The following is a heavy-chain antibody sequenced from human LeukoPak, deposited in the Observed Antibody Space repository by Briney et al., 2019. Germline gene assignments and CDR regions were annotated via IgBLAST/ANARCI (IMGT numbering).Heavy chain of an antibody. CDR2: ITSKSGFI. J-gene: IGHJ1*01. V-gene: IGHV3-9*01. CDR3: AKDLYTYSLQYFHH. CDR1: GFTLDDYA. Sequence: GRSLRLSCAASGFTLDDYAMHWVRQGPGKGLEWVAGITSKSGFIVYADSVKGRFTISRDNAKNSLYLQMNSLRPDDTALYYCAKDLYTYSLQYFHHWGQGTLVTVSS. D-gene: IGHD3-16*01.